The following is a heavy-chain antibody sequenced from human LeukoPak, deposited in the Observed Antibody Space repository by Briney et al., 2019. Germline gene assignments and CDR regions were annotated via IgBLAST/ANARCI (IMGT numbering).Heavy chain of an antibody. Sequence: PGGSLRLSCAASGFTFSSYAMHWVRQAPGKGLEWAAVISYDGSNKYYADSVKGRFTISRDNSKNTLYLQMNSLRAEDTAVYYCARPYGDYAHGAFDIWGQGTMVTVSS. CDR2: ISYDGSNK. CDR1: GFTFSSYA. J-gene: IGHJ3*02. CDR3: ARPYGDYAHGAFDI. D-gene: IGHD4-17*01. V-gene: IGHV3-30*04.